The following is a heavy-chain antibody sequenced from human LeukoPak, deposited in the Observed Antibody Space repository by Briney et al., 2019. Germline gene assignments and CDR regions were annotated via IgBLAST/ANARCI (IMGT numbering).Heavy chain of an antibody. CDR2: MIPIFGTA. J-gene: IGHJ3*02. D-gene: IGHD6-6*01. Sequence: SVKVSCKASGGTFSSYAISWVRQAPGQGLEWMGRMIPIFGTANYAQKFQGRVTITTDESTSTAYMELSSLRSEDTAVYYCARGPQLVLAFDIWGQGTMVTVSS. CDR3: ARGPQLVLAFDI. CDR1: GGTFSSYA. V-gene: IGHV1-69*05.